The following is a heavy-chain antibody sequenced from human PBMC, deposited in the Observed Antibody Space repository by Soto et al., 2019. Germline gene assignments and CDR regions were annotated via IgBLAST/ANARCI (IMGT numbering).Heavy chain of an antibody. CDR1: GGTFSSYT. D-gene: IGHD3-9*01. CDR2: IIPILGIA. Sequence: SVKVSCKASGGTFSSYTISWVRQAPGQGLEWMGRIIPILGIANYAQKFQGRVTITADKSTSTAYMELSSLRSEDTAVYYCARWGSYDILTGYQNPHFDYWGQGTLVTVSS. CDR3: ARWGSYDILTGYQNPHFDY. V-gene: IGHV1-69*02. J-gene: IGHJ4*02.